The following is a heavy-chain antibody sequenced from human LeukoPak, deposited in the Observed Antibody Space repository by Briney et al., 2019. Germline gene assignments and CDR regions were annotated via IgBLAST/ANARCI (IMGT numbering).Heavy chain of an antibody. V-gene: IGHV3-30*18. CDR1: GFTFSNYG. CDR2: ISYDGSNK. CDR3: AKGSMGRCSGNSCYSVY. Sequence: PGRSLRLSCAASGFTFSNYGMHWVRQAPAKGLEWVAVISYDGSNKYYADSVKGRFTISRDNSKNTLYLQMNSLRVEDTAVYYCAKGSMGRCSGNSCYSVYWGQGTLVTVSS. J-gene: IGHJ4*02. D-gene: IGHD5-12*01.